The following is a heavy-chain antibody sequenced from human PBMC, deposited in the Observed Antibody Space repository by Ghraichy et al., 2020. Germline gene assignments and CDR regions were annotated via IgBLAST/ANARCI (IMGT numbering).Heavy chain of an antibody. CDR2: IYYSGST. CDR3: ASQPGYSSSWYVVWYFDL. D-gene: IGHD6-13*01. CDR1: GGSISSSSYY. Sequence: SETLSLTCTVSGGSISSSSYYWGWIRQPPGKGLEWIGSIYYSGSTYYNPSLKSRVTISVDTSKNQFSLKLSSVTAADTAVYYCASQPGYSSSWYVVWYFDLWGRATLVTVSS. V-gene: IGHV4-39*01. J-gene: IGHJ2*01.